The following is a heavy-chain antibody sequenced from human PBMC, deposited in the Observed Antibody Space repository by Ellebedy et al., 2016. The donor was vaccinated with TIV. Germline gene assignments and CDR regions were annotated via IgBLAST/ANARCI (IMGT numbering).Heavy chain of an antibody. Sequence: ASVKVSXXASGYIFTKFNMYWIRQTPGQGLEWLGWMNPDTGGTVYAQKFRGRVTMTRDTSITTAYLDLTSLKPDDAAVYYCATDTESPYVFDFWGQGTLVTVSS. D-gene: IGHD3-16*01. CDR3: ATDTESPYVFDF. CDR1: GYIFTKFN. CDR2: MNPDTGGT. J-gene: IGHJ4*02. V-gene: IGHV1-2*02.